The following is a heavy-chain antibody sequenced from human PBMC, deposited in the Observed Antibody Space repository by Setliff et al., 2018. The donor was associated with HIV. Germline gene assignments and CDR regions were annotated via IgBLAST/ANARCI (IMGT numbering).Heavy chain of an antibody. CDR2: ISTSGTT. V-gene: IGHV4-61*09. CDR3: ARVGYHGSGRYSFDY. CDR1: GDSITSGTYY. J-gene: IGHJ4*02. D-gene: IGHD3-10*01. Sequence: SETLSLTCTVSGDSITSGTYYWSWIRQPAGMRLEWIGHISTSGTTNYNPSLKCRVTISADTSKSQFSLKLTSVTAADTAAYYCARVGYHGSGRYSFDYWGQGTLVTVSS.